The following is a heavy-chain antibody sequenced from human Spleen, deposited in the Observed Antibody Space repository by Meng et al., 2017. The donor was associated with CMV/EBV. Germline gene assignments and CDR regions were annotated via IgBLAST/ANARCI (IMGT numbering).Heavy chain of an antibody. V-gene: IGHV3-30*04. CDR3: ARDHRVYDFWSGYYTGGFGRVDY. Sequence: YAMHWVRQAPGEGLEWVAVISYDGSNKYYADSVKGRFTISRDNSKNTLYLQMNSLRAEDTAVYYCARDHRVYDFWSGYYTGGFGRVDYWGQGTLVTVSS. CDR2: ISYDGSNK. D-gene: IGHD3-3*01. J-gene: IGHJ4*02. CDR1: YA.